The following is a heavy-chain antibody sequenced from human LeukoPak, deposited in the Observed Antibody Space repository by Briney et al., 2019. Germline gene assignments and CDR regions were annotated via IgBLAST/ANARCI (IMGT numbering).Heavy chain of an antibody. Sequence: PGGSLRLSCAASGFTFSSYAMSWVRQAPEKGLEWVSAISGGGGSTYYADSAKGRFTISRDNSKNTLYLQMNSLRAEDTAVYYCAKGYCSGGNCYPFDYWGQGTLVTVSS. CDR1: GFTFSSYA. D-gene: IGHD2-15*01. CDR2: ISGGGGST. J-gene: IGHJ4*02. CDR3: AKGYCSGGNCYPFDY. V-gene: IGHV3-23*01.